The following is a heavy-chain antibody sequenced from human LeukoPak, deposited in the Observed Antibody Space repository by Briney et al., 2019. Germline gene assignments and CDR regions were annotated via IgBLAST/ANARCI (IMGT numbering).Heavy chain of an antibody. Sequence: ASVKVSCKTSGGTFSSYEINWVRQAPGQGLEWMGGIIPIVGTANYAEKFQGRVTMTADESTSTAYMELSSLRSEDTAVYYCARATIAARRGDWFDPWGQGTLVTVSS. CDR1: GGTFSSYE. J-gene: IGHJ5*02. V-gene: IGHV1-69*13. CDR3: ARATIAARRGDWFDP. CDR2: IIPIVGTA. D-gene: IGHD6-6*01.